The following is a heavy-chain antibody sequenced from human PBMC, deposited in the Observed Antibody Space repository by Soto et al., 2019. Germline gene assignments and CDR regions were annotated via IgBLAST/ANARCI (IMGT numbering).Heavy chain of an antibody. Sequence: GESLKISFKGSGYSFTSYWIGWVRQMPGKGLEWIAIIYPGDSDIRYNPSFQGQVTISADKSISTAYLQWSSLKASDTAMYYCARQPSNGQWYVGGQGTTVTVSS. CDR2: IYPGDSDI. D-gene: IGHD6-19*01. CDR1: GYSFTSYW. CDR3: ARQPSNGQWYV. V-gene: IGHV5-51*01. J-gene: IGHJ6*02.